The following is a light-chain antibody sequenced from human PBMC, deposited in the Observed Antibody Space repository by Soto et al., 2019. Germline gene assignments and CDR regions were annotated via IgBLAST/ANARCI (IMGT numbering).Light chain of an antibody. CDR3: CSYAGTYTYVV. V-gene: IGLV2-11*01. Sequence: QSFLTQPRSVSGSPGQSVTISCTGTSSDVGGYNFVSWYQHHPGKAPKVLIYDVSKRPSGVPDRFSGSKSGNTASLTISGLQAEDEADYHCCSYAGTYTYVVFGGGTKVTVL. CDR2: DVS. CDR1: SSDVGGYNF. J-gene: IGLJ2*01.